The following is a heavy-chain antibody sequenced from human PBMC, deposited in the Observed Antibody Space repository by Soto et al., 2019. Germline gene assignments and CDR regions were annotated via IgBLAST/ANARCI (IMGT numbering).Heavy chain of an antibody. CDR3: ARVPGYSSSWYLPAASDAFAI. CDR2: MNPNSGNT. J-gene: IGHJ3*02. D-gene: IGHD6-13*01. Sequence: ASVKVSCKASGYTFTSYDINWVRQATGQGLEWMGWMNPNSGNTGYAQKFQGRVTMTRNTSISTAYMELSSLRSEDTAVYYCARVPGYSSSWYLPAASDAFAIWGQGTMVTVSS. V-gene: IGHV1-8*01. CDR1: GYTFTSYD.